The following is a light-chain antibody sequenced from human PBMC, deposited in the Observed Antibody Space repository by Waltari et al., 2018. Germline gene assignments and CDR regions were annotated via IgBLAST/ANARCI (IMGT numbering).Light chain of an antibody. CDR3: QTGGFGIWV. Sequence: QLMLTQSPSASASLGASVKLTCTLSSGHSSSAMPWHPQQPEKGPRYLMKVNSDGSHIKGDGIPDRFSGSSSGAERYLTISSLQSEDEADYYCQTGGFGIWVFGGGTKLTAL. CDR1: SGHSSSA. V-gene: IGLV4-69*01. J-gene: IGLJ3*02. CDR2: VNSDGSH.